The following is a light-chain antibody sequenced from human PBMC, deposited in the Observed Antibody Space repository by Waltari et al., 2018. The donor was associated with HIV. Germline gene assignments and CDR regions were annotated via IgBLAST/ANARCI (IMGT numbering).Light chain of an antibody. Sequence: QSVLTQPPSVSGAPGQRVTIPCTGSSSNIRASARFDVHWYQQLPGTAPKLLIYGNNNRPSGVPDRFSGSKSGTSASLAITGLQAEDEADYYCQSYDSSLGGSVFGGGTKLTVL. CDR2: GNN. J-gene: IGLJ3*02. V-gene: IGLV1-40*01. CDR1: SSNIRASARFD. CDR3: QSYDSSLGGSV.